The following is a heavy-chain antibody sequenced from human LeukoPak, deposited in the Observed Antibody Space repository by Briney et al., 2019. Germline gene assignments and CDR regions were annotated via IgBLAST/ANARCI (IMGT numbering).Heavy chain of an antibody. J-gene: IGHJ3*02. CDR2: INSDGSRI. Sequence: GGSLRLSCAASGFTFSSYWMHWVRQAPGKGLVWVSRINSDGSRINYADSVKGRFTISRDNAKSTLYMQMNSLRAEDTAVYYCARDRIIYGDYGDAFDIWGQGTMVTVSS. D-gene: IGHD4-17*01. CDR1: GFTFSSYW. V-gene: IGHV3-74*01. CDR3: ARDRIIYGDYGDAFDI.